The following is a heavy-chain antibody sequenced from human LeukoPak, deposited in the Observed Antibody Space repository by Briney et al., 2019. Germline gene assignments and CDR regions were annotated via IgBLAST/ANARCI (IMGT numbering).Heavy chain of an antibody. J-gene: IGHJ4*02. CDR2: IYISGST. V-gene: IGHV4-61*02. D-gene: IGHD1-26*01. Sequence: SETLSLTCTVSGDSISSSGSYWSWIRQPAGKGLEWIGRIYISGSTNYIPSLKSRVTMSVDTSKRQFSLKLSSVTAADTAVYFCARGERSYYDYWGQGTLVTVSS. CDR3: ARGERSYYDY. CDR1: GDSISSSGSY.